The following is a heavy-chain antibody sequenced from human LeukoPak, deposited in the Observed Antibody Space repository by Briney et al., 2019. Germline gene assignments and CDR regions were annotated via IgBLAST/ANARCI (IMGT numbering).Heavy chain of an antibody. Sequence: KPGGSLRLSCAASGFTFSDYYMSWIRQAPGKGLEWVSYISSSGSTIYYADSVKGRFTISRDNAKNSLYLQMNSLRAEDTAVYYCARLSSGWSYYYYYYYMDVWGKGTTVTVSS. CDR3: ARLSSGWSYYYYYYYMDV. V-gene: IGHV3-11*04. D-gene: IGHD6-19*01. CDR1: GFTFSDYY. J-gene: IGHJ6*03. CDR2: ISSSGSTI.